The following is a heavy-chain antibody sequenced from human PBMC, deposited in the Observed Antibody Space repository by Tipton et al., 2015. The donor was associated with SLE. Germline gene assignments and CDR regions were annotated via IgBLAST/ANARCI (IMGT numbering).Heavy chain of an antibody. J-gene: IGHJ4*02. CDR3: ARTRAWPTGVLND. Sequence: GLVKPSETLSLTCTVSGVSISTYYWSWIRQPAGKGLEWIGRIYTSGYTDYNPSLKSRVTMSVDTSKNQFSLNLNSVTAADTAVCYCARTRAWPTGVLNDWGQGTLVTVSS. CDR1: GVSISTYY. V-gene: IGHV4-4*07. D-gene: IGHD3-9*01. CDR2: IYTSGYT.